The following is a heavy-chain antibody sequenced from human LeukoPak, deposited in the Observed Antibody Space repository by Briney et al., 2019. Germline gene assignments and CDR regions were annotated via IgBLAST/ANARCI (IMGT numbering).Heavy chain of an antibody. J-gene: IGHJ4*02. CDR1: GGAFSSYA. Sequence: SVKVSCKASGGAFSSYAISWVRQAPGQGLEWMGRIIPIFGTANYAQKFQGRVTITTDESTSTAYMELSSLRSEDTAVYYCARSGFWSGYVDYWGQGTLVTVSS. CDR3: ARSGFWSGYVDY. D-gene: IGHD3-3*01. CDR2: IIPIFGTA. V-gene: IGHV1-69*05.